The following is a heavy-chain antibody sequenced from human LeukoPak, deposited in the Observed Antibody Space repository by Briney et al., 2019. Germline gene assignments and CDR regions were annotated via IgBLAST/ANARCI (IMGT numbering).Heavy chain of an antibody. Sequence: SETLSLTCTVSGGSINSGPYYWAWIRQPPGKGLEWIGYIYYSGSTNYNPSLKSRVTISVDTSKNQFSLKLSSVTAADTAVYYCARDLMGTAMVTFDYWGQGTLVTVSS. CDR1: GGSINSGPYY. CDR2: IYYSGST. J-gene: IGHJ4*02. V-gene: IGHV4-61*01. D-gene: IGHD5-18*01. CDR3: ARDLMGTAMVTFDY.